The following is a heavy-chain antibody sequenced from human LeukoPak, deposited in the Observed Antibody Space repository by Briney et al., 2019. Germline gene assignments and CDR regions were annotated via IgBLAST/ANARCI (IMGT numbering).Heavy chain of an antibody. CDR2: IKQDGSEK. J-gene: IGHJ4*02. CDR1: GFRYSSYW. Sequence: PGGSLRLSCAASGFRYSSYWMLWVRQAPGRGVEWVANIKQDGSEKSYVDSVKGRFTISRDNAKNSLYLQMNSLRADDTGVYYCASQPAAADVDYWGQGTLVTVSS. V-gene: IGHV3-7*03. CDR3: ASQPAAADVDY. D-gene: IGHD2-2*01.